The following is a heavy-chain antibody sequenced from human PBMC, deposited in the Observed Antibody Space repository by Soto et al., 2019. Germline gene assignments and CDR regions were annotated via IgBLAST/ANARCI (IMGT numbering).Heavy chain of an antibody. CDR2: INPSGGST. D-gene: IGHD2-8*01. Sequence: GASVKVSCKASGYTFTSYYMHWVRQAPGQGLEWMGIINPSGGSTSYAQKFQGRVTMTRDTSTSTVYMELSSLRSEDTAVYYCARDPPYCTNGVCYTFDYWGQGTLVTVSS. CDR3: ARDPPYCTNGVCYTFDY. CDR1: GYTFTSYY. V-gene: IGHV1-46*03. J-gene: IGHJ4*02.